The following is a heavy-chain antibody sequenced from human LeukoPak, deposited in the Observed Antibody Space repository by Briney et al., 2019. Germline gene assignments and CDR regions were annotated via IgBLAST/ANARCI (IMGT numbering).Heavy chain of an antibody. Sequence: GGSLRLSCAASGFTFSSYAMSWVRQAPGKGLEWVSAISGSGGSTYYADSVKGRFTISRDNSKNTQYLQMNSLRAEDTAVYYCAKFGGSYGDLDYWGLGTLVTVSS. CDR2: ISGSGGST. CDR1: GFTFSSYA. D-gene: IGHD1-26*01. V-gene: IGHV3-23*01. J-gene: IGHJ4*02. CDR3: AKFGGSYGDLDY.